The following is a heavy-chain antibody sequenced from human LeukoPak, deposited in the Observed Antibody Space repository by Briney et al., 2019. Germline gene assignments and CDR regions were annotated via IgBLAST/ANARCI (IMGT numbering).Heavy chain of an antibody. CDR1: GGTFSSYA. J-gene: IGHJ4*02. CDR3: ARSDYYGSGSYLFDY. D-gene: IGHD3-10*01. CDR2: IVPIFGTA. Sequence: SVKVSCKASGGTFSSYAISWVRHAPGQGLEWMGRIVPIFGTANYAQKFQGRVTITADKSTSTAYMELSSLRSEDTAVYYCARSDYYGSGSYLFDYWGQGTLVTVSS. V-gene: IGHV1-69*06.